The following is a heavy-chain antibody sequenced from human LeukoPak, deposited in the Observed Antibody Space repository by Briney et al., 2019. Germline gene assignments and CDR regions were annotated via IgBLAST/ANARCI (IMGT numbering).Heavy chain of an antibody. Sequence: PSETLSLTCTVSGGSISSSSYYWGWIRQPPGKGLEWIGSIYYSGSTYYNPSLKSRVTISVDTSKNQFSLKLSSVTAADTAVYYCARADLGERQVGAFDIWGQGTMVTVSS. V-gene: IGHV4-39*01. D-gene: IGHD1-1*01. CDR1: GGSISSSSYY. CDR2: IYYSGST. J-gene: IGHJ3*02. CDR3: ARADLGERQVGAFDI.